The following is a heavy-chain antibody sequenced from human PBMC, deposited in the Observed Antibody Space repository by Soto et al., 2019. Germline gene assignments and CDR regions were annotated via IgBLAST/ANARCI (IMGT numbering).Heavy chain of an antibody. D-gene: IGHD3-22*01. CDR2: IIPIFGTA. V-gene: IGHV1-69*13. CDR1: GGTFSSYA. Sequence: GASVKVSCKASGGTFSSYAISWVRQAPGQGLEWMGGIIPIFGTANYAQKFQGRVTITADESTSTAYMKLSSLRSEDTAVYYCASGQTYYYDQFDYWGQGTLVTVSS. J-gene: IGHJ4*02. CDR3: ASGQTYYYDQFDY.